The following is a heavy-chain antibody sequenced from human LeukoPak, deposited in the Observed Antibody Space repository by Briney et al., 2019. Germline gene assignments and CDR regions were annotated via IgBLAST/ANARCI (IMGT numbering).Heavy chain of an antibody. V-gene: IGHV3-43*02. D-gene: IGHD6-6*01. J-gene: IGHJ6*03. CDR1: GFTFDDYA. CDR2: ISGDGRST. CDR3: AKDRVISSYYYYHYYMDV. Sequence: GGSLRHSCAASGFTFDDYAMHWVRQAPGEGLEWVSHISGDGRSTYYADSVKGRFTISRDNTKNSLYLQMNSLRTEDTALYYCAKDRVISSYYYYHYYMDVWGKGTTVTVSS.